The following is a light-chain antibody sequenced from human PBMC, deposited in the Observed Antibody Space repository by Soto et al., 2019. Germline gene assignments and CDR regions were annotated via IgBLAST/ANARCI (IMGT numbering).Light chain of an antibody. V-gene: IGLV2-23*01. CDR1: SSDVGSYNL. J-gene: IGLJ1*01. CDR3: CAYAGSRKV. Sequence: QAVRTQPASVSGSPGQSITISCTGTSSDVGSYNLVSWYQQHPGKAPKLMIYEGSKWPSGVSNRFSGSKSGNTASLTISGLQAKDEADYYCCAYAGSRKVFGTGTKLTVL. CDR2: EGS.